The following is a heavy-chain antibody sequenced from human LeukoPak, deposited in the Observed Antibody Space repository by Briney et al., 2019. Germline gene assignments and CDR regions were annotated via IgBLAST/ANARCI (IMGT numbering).Heavy chain of an antibody. V-gene: IGHV3-48*02. CDR2: ISGDSSSI. CDR1: GFSFRNYK. Sequence: GGSLRLSCAVSGFSFRNYKMSWVRQAPGKGLEWVSHISGDSSSIYYADSVKGRFTVSRDNVKNLLYLQMNSLRDDDTAVYYCARVVVAYSYGSDYWSQGTLVTVSS. D-gene: IGHD5-18*01. J-gene: IGHJ4*02. CDR3: ARVVVAYSYGSDY.